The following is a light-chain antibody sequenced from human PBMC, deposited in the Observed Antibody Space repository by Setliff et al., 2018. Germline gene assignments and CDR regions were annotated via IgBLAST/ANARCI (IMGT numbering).Light chain of an antibody. J-gene: IGLJ1*01. CDR1: SSDVGGYNY. CDR3: SSYISSSTFV. V-gene: IGLV2-14*01. Sequence: QSVLTQPASVSGSPGQSITISCTGTSSDVGGYNYVSWYQQHPDKAPKLMIYDVSKRPSGVSNRFSGSKSGNTASLTISGLQAEDEADYYCSSYISSSTFVFGTGTKVTVL. CDR2: DVS.